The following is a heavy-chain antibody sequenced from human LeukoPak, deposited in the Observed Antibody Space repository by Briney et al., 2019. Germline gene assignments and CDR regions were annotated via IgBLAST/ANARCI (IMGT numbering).Heavy chain of an antibody. Sequence: GGSLRLSCAASGFTFSIYAMSWVRQAPGKGLQWVSSITSRGESTWYVDSVKGRFTITRGNSENTLYLQMHSLRAEDTAVYYCARDRPNYYGSDGHYYRRDGDYWGRGTLVSVSS. CDR3: ARDRPNYYGSDGHYYRRDGDY. D-gene: IGHD3-22*01. CDR1: GFTFSIYA. V-gene: IGHV3-23*01. J-gene: IGHJ4*02. CDR2: ITSRGEST.